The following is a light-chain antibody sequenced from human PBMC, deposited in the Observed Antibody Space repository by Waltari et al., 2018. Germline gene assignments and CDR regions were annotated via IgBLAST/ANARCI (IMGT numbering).Light chain of an antibody. CDR2: RAS. J-gene: IGKJ1*01. CDR1: QTICSS. CDR3: QQYNTYST. Sequence: DIQMTQSPSTLSASVGDRVTITCRASQTICSSLAWYQQKTGKAPKLLIYRASTLESGVPSRFSGSGSGTEFTLTISSLQPDDFATYYCQQYNTYSTFGQGTKVDIK. V-gene: IGKV1-5*03.